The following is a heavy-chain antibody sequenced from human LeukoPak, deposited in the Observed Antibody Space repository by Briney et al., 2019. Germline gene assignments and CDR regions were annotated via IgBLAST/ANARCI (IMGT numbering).Heavy chain of an antibody. Sequence: SETLSLTCTVSGGSISSSSYYWGWIRQPPGKGLEWIGSIYYSGSTYYNPSLKSRVTISVDTSKNQFSLKLSSLTAADTAVYYCASLDTAMATFDYWGQGTLVTVSS. V-gene: IGHV4-39*01. J-gene: IGHJ4*02. CDR1: GGSISSSSYY. D-gene: IGHD5-18*01. CDR3: ASLDTAMATFDY. CDR2: IYYSGST.